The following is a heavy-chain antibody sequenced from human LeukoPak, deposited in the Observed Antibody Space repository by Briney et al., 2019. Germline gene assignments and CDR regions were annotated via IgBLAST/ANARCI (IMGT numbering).Heavy chain of an antibody. V-gene: IGHV3-23*01. CDR1: GFTFSSYA. D-gene: IGHD5-12*01. CDR3: AKGANSGYEPYYYYGSDV. J-gene: IGHJ6*02. Sequence: GGSLRLSCEASGFTFSSYAMSWVRQAPGKGLEWVSAISGSGVNTYYADSVKGRFTISRDNSKNTMYLQMDSLRAEDAAVYYCAKGANSGYEPYYYYGSDVWGQGTTVTVSS. CDR2: ISGSGVNT.